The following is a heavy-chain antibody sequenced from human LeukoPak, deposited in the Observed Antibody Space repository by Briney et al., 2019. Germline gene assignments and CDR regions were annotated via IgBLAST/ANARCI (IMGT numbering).Heavy chain of an antibody. CDR2: IYYSGST. J-gene: IGHJ5*02. V-gene: IGHV4-39*07. Sequence: SETLSLTCTVSGGSISSSSYYWGWIRQPPGKGLEWIGSIYYSGSTYYNPSLKSRVTISVDTSKNQFSLKLSSVTAADTAVYYCARDPYGDYVAWFDPWGQGTLVTVSS. D-gene: IGHD4-17*01. CDR1: GGSISSSSYY. CDR3: ARDPYGDYVAWFDP.